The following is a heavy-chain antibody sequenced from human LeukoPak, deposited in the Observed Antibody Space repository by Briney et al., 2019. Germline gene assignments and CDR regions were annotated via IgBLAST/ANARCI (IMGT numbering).Heavy chain of an antibody. CDR2: IIPILGIA. CDR1: GGTFSSYT. J-gene: IGHJ3*02. CDR3: AREKEDSSGYYGHDALDI. V-gene: IGHV1-69*16. Sequence: SVKVSCKASGGTFSSYTISWVRQAPGQGLEWMGRIIPILGIANYAQKFQGRVTITTDESTSTAYMELSSLRSEDTAVYYCAREKEDSSGYYGHDALDIWGQGTMVTVSS. D-gene: IGHD3-22*01.